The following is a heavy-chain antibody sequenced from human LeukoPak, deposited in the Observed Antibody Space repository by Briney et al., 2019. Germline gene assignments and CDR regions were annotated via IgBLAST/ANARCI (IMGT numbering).Heavy chain of an antibody. J-gene: IGHJ5*02. CDR1: GGSISSYY. Sequence: ASETLSRTCTVSGGSISSYYWSWIRQPPGKGLEWSGYIYYSGSTNYNPSLKSRVTISVDTSKNQFSLQLSSVTAADTAVYYCARAYSSSWYFSSYWFDPWGQGTLVTVSS. CDR2: IYYSGST. V-gene: IGHV4-59*01. D-gene: IGHD6-13*01. CDR3: ARAYSSSWYFSSYWFDP.